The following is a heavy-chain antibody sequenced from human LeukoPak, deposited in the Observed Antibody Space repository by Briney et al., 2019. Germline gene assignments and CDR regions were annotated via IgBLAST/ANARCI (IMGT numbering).Heavy chain of an antibody. V-gene: IGHV3-23*01. CDR1: GSTFSIYA. CDR2: ISASGGST. D-gene: IGHD3-10*01. CDR3: AKDVLFGSGSYPHYFDN. Sequence: GGSLRLSCAASGSTFSIYAMSWVRQAPGKGLEWVSGISASGGSTYYADSVKGRFTISRDNSRSTLYLQMNSLRVEDTAVYYCAKDVLFGSGSYPHYFDNWGQGTLVTVSS. J-gene: IGHJ4*02.